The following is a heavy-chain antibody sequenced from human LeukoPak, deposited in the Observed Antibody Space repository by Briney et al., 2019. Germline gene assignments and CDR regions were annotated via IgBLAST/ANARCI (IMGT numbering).Heavy chain of an antibody. Sequence: GASVKVSCKVSGYTLTELSMHWVRQAPGKGLEWMGGFDPEDGGTIYAQKFQGRVTMTEDTSTDTAYMELSSLRSEDTAVYYCARGYDTTGYFSYWGQGTLVTVSS. V-gene: IGHV1-24*01. CDR1: GYTLTELS. CDR2: FDPEDGGT. D-gene: IGHD3-22*01. CDR3: ARGYDTTGYFSY. J-gene: IGHJ4*02.